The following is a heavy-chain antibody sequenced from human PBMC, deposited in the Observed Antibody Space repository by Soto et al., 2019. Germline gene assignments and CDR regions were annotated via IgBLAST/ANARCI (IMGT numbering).Heavy chain of an antibody. Sequence: ASVKVSCKSSGYAFTGYYIHWVRQAPGQGLEWMGWINPNSGGTNYAQKFQGRVTMTRDTSISTAYMELSRLRYDDTAVYYCGLVGIDNWFDPWGQGTLVTVSS. CDR2: INPNSGGT. CDR1: GYAFTGYY. V-gene: IGHV1-2*02. D-gene: IGHD6-19*01. CDR3: GLVGIDNWFDP. J-gene: IGHJ5*02.